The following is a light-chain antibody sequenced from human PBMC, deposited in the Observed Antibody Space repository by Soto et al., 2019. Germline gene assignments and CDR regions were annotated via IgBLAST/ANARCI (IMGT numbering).Light chain of an antibody. V-gene: IGKV1-39*01. CDR1: QTIITY. J-gene: IGKJ2*01. CDR3: QQSYSSPPEYT. CDR2: GAS. Sequence: DIQMTQSPSSLSASIGDRVTITCRASQTIITYLNWYQQKPGNAPKLLIHGASNLESWVPSRFSGSGSGTDFTLTISSLHPEDFATYYCQQSYSSPPEYTFGQGTKLEIK.